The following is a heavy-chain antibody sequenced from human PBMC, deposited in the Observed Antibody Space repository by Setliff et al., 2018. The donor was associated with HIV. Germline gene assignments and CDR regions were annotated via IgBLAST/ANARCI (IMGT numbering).Heavy chain of an antibody. V-gene: IGHV4-39*02. CDR3: ARELDNSDNSDPFDV. CDR2: IYYSGTT. J-gene: IGHJ3*01. D-gene: IGHD4-4*01. Sequence: CLTCSVSGDSIRNSRDYWGWIRQPPGKGLEWIGNIYYSGTTYYSPSLNSRVTISVDRSRTHFSLRLSAVTAADTAVYYCARELDNSDNSDPFDVWGQGTMVTVSS. CDR1: GDSIRNSRDY.